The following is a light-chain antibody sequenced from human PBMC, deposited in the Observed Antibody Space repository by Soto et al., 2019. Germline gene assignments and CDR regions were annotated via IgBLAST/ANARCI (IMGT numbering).Light chain of an antibody. J-gene: IGKJ1*01. CDR3: QQYKSSFPLT. CDR2: SAS. CDR1: QSIDTW. Sequence: IQVYNSPSTLSASVGDRVTITCLASQSIDTWLAWYQQEPGKAPRLLIYSASYLQNGVPSRFSGSGSGTEFTLTISSLQPDDFATYFCQQYKSSFPLTFGQGTKVDI. V-gene: IGKV1-5*01.